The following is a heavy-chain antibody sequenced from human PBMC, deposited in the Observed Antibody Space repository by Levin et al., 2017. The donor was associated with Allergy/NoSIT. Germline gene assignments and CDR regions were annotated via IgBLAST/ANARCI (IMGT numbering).Heavy chain of an antibody. J-gene: IGHJ4*02. CDR2: ISSSGVGT. Sequence: PGGSLRLSCAASEFTFSSYAMSWVRQAPGKGLEWVSGISSSGVGTYYADSVKGRFTISRDNSKNTLYLQMNSLRAEDTAVYYCAKFGSGWYNNYFDYWGQGTQVTVSS. CDR3: AKFGSGWYNNYFDY. V-gene: IGHV3-23*01. CDR1: EFTFSSYA. D-gene: IGHD6-19*01.